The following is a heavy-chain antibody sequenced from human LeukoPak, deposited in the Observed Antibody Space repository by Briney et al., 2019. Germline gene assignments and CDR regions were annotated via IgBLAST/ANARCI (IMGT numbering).Heavy chain of an antibody. CDR1: GYTFTSYY. Sequence: ASVKVSCKASGYTFTSYYMHWVRQAPGQGLEWMGIINPSGGSTSYAQKFQGRVTVTRDTSTSTVYMELSSLRSEDTAVYYCARGVYYYDSSGYYGNFDYWGQGTLVTVSS. V-gene: IGHV1-46*01. CDR2: INPSGGST. J-gene: IGHJ4*02. D-gene: IGHD3-22*01. CDR3: ARGVYYYDSSGYYGNFDY.